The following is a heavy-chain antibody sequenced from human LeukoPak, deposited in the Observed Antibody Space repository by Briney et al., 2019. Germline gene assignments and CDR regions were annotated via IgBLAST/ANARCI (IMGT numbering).Heavy chain of an antibody. CDR3: ARDGIGRYSSGWFDY. CDR1: GGSISSYY. J-gene: IGHJ4*02. CDR2: IYYSGST. D-gene: IGHD6-19*01. Sequence: TASETLSLTCTVSGGSISSYYWSWIRQPPGKGLEWIGYIYYSGSTNYNPSLKSRVTMSVDTSKNQFSLKLSSVTAADTAVYYCARDGIGRYSSGWFDYWGQGTLVTVSS. V-gene: IGHV4-59*12.